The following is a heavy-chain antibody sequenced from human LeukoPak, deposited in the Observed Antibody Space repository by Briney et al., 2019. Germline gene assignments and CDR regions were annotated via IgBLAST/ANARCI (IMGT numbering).Heavy chain of an antibody. CDR3: ARGGTYYDILTGYYKDPYYFDY. J-gene: IGHJ4*02. CDR1: GFTFSDYY. V-gene: IGHV3-11*05. Sequence: GGSLRLSCAASGFTFSDYYMSWIRQAPGKGLEWVSYISSSSSYTNYADSVEGRFTISRDNAKNSLYLQMNSLRAEDTAVYYCARGGTYYDILTGYYKDPYYFDYWGQGTLVTVSS. D-gene: IGHD3-9*01. CDR2: ISSSSSYT.